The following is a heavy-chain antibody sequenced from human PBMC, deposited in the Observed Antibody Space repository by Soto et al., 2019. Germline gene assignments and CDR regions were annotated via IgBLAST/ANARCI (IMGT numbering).Heavy chain of an antibody. Sequence: GGSLRLSCAASGFTFSNAWMNWVRQAPGKGLEWVGRIKSKTDGGTTDYAAPVKGRFTISRDDSKNTLYLQMNSLKTEDTAVYYCTTDPVTMIVVVPSSFWGQGTLVTVS. D-gene: IGHD3-22*01. V-gene: IGHV3-15*07. CDR1: GFTFSNAW. CDR3: TTDPVTMIVVVPSSF. J-gene: IGHJ4*02. CDR2: IKSKTDGGTT.